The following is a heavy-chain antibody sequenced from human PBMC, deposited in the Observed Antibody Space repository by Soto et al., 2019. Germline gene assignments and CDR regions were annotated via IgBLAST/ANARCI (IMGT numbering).Heavy chain of an antibody. CDR1: GFTFSSYS. D-gene: IGHD5-12*01. J-gene: IGHJ4*02. V-gene: IGHV3-21*01. Sequence: EVQLVESGGGLVKPGGSLRLSCAASGFTFSSYSMNWVRQAPGKGLEWVSSISSSSSYIYYADSEKGRFTISRDNAKNSLYLQMNSLRAEDTAVYYCARDEGYSGYDDFDYWGQGTLVTVSS. CDR2: ISSSSSYI. CDR3: ARDEGYSGYDDFDY.